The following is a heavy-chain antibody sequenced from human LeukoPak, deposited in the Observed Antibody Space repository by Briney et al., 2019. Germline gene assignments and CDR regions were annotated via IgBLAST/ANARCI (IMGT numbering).Heavy chain of an antibody. CDR1: EFTFSSHW. J-gene: IGHJ4*02. CDR2: INSDGSST. V-gene: IGHV3-74*01. CDR3: ARDGSPPDY. Sequence: PGGSLRLSCAASEFTFSSHWMHWVRQAPGKGLVWVSYINSDGSSTTYADYVKGRFTISRDNAKNMLYLQMNSLRAEDTAAYYCARDGSPPDYWGQGTLVTVSS. D-gene: IGHD5-12*01.